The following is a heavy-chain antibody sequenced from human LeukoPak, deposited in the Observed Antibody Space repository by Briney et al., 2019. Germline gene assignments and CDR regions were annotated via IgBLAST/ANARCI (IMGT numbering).Heavy chain of an antibody. V-gene: IGHV3-48*01. CDR3: ARFPLQGGSYEVVY. CDR1: GITFSSYG. Sequence: PGRSLRLSCAASGITFSSYGMYWVRQAPGKGLEWVSYIGTSGNTIHYADSVKGRFTVSRDNAKNSLYLQMNSLRAEDTAVYYCARFPLQGGSYEVVYWGQGTLVTVSS. J-gene: IGHJ4*02. D-gene: IGHD1-26*01. CDR2: IGTSGNTI.